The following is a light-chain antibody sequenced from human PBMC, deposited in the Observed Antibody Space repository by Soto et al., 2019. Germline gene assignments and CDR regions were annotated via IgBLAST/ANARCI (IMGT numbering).Light chain of an antibody. CDR3: QQRSYLFT. CDR1: QSVGSS. V-gene: IGKV3-11*01. J-gene: IGKJ4*01. CDR2: DAS. Sequence: EIVLTQSTATLSLSPGERATLSCRVSQSVGSSLAWYQQKPGQAPRLLIYDASNRATGIPARFSGSGSGTDFTLTINSLEPEDVAVYYCQQRSYLFTFGGGTKVDIK.